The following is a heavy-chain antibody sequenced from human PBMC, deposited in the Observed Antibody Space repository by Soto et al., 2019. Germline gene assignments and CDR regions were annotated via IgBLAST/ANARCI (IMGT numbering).Heavy chain of an antibody. V-gene: IGHV4-30-2*01. CDR3: AKDNLWKPYFDY. Sequence: PSETLSLTCAVSGGSISSGGYSWSWIRQPPGKGLEWIGYIYHSGSTYYNPSLKSRVTISVDRSKNQFPLKLSSVTAADTAVYYCAKDNLWKPYFDYWGQGTLVTVSS. CDR1: GGSISSGGYS. D-gene: IGHD3-10*01. J-gene: IGHJ4*02. CDR2: IYHSGST.